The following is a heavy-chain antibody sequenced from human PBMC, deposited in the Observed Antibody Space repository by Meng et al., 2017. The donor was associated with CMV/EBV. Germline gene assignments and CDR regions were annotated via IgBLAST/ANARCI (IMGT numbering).Heavy chain of an antibody. V-gene: IGHV3-64*02. CDR3: ARQRLSGYWYFDL. CDR2: ISSNGGST. Sequence: ETLSLTCAASGFTFSSHAMQWVRQAPGKGLEYASAISSNGGSTYYADSVKGRFTISRDNTKNTLYLQMGSLRAEDMAVYYCARQRLSGYWYFDLWGRGTLVTVSS. CDR1: GFTFSSHA. D-gene: IGHD5-24*01. J-gene: IGHJ2*01.